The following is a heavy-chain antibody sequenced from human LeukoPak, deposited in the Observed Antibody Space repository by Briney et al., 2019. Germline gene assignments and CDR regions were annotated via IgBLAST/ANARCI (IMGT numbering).Heavy chain of an antibody. J-gene: IGHJ3*02. Sequence: ASVKVSCKASGYTFTSYGISWVRQAPGQGLEWMGWISAYNGNTNYAQKLQGRVTMTTDTSTSTAYMELRSLRSDDTAVYYCARDVWSSGWYFAFDIWGQRTMATVSS. CDR1: GYTFTSYG. V-gene: IGHV1-18*04. CDR3: ARDVWSSGWYFAFDI. D-gene: IGHD6-19*01. CDR2: ISAYNGNT.